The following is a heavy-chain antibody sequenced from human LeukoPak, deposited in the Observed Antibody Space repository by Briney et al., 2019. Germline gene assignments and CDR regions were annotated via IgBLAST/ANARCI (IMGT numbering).Heavy chain of an antibody. J-gene: IGHJ4*02. CDR1: GGSFSGYY. Sequence: PSETLSLTCAVYGGSFSGYYWSGIRQPPGKGLEWIGEINHSGSTNYNPSLKSRVTISVDTSKNQFSLKLSSVTAADTAVYYCARCSGSTYYFDYWGQGTLVTVSS. V-gene: IGHV4-34*01. D-gene: IGHD1-26*01. CDR3: ARCSGSTYYFDY. CDR2: INHSGST.